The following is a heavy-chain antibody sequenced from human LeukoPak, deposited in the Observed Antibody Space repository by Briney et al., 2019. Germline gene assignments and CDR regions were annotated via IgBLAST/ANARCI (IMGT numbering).Heavy chain of an antibody. D-gene: IGHD6-13*01. V-gene: IGHV1-2*02. J-gene: IGHJ4*02. CDR3: ARLRYSSSWSNFDY. CDR2: INPNSGGT. CDR1: GYTFTGYY. Sequence: GASVKVSCKASGYTFTGYYMHWVRQAPGHGLEWMGWINPNSGGTNYAQKFQGRVTMTRDTSISTAYMELSRLRSDDTAVYYCARLRYSSSWSNFDYWGQGTLVTVSS.